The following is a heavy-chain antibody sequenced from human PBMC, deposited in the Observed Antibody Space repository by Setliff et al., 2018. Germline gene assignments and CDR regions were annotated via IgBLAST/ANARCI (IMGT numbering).Heavy chain of an antibody. CDR3: ARSDSSGLDPPNYFDY. CDR1: GYTFTSHY. J-gene: IGHJ4*03. D-gene: IGHD3-22*01. V-gene: IGHV1-46*01. CDR2: INPSSGRT. Sequence: ASVKVSCKASGYTFTSHYMHWVRQAPGLGLEWMGTINPSSGRTSYAQKFQGRVTMTRDTSTSTVYMDMSSLRSEDTAVYYFARSDSSGLDPPNYFDYWGQGTMVTVSS.